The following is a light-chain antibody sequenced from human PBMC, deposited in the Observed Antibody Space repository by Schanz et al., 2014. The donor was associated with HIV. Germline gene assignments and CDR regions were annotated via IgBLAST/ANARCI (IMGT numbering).Light chain of an antibody. Sequence: QSALTQPASVSGSPGQSITISCTGTSSDIGAYTYVSWYQQHPGKAPKLIIYDVSSRPSGVPDRFSDSKSGNTASLTVSGLQAEDEAHYYCCSYAGSSTFEVFGGGTKLTVL. J-gene: IGLJ3*02. V-gene: IGLV2-14*01. CDR3: CSYAGSSTFEV. CDR1: SSDIGAYTY. CDR2: DVS.